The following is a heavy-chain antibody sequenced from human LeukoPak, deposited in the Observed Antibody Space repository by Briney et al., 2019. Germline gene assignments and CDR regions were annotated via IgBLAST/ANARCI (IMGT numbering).Heavy chain of an antibody. CDR1: GFTFTSYV. CDR3: ANYLRQLPFDY. Sequence: GGSLRLSCAASGFTFTSYVMTWVRQAPEKGLEWVSAVTSGGSTFYADSVKGRFTISRDNSKNTLYLQRNRLRAEDTAVYYCANYLRQLPFDYWGQGTLVTVSS. J-gene: IGHJ4*02. CDR2: VTSGGST. D-gene: IGHD2-2*01. V-gene: IGHV3-23*01.